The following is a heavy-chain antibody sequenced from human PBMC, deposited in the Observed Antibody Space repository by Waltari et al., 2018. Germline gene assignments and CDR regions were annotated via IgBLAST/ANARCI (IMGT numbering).Heavy chain of an antibody. J-gene: IGHJ3*02. CDR3: AREASNDGFDI. CDR1: GFSIRSHW. CDR2: INGDGSST. Sequence: EVQLVDSGGGLVQPGGSLRLSCAASGFSIRSHWMHWVRQAPGKGLVWVSRINGDGSSTRYADSGKGRFTISRDNAKNTLYLQMNSLRAEDTAVYYCAREASNDGFDIWGQGTMVTVSS. V-gene: IGHV3-74*01.